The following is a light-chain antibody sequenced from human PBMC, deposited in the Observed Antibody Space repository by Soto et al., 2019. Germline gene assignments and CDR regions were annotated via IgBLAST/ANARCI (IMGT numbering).Light chain of an antibody. Sequence: QTVVTQPPSASGTPGQRVTISCSGSSSNIGSNYVYWYQQLPGMAPKLLSYRNNQRPSGVPDRFSGSKSGTSASLAISGLRSEDEADYYCAAWDDSLRGVLFGGGTKLTVL. CDR3: AAWDDSLRGVL. J-gene: IGLJ2*01. CDR1: SSNIGSNY. CDR2: RNN. V-gene: IGLV1-47*01.